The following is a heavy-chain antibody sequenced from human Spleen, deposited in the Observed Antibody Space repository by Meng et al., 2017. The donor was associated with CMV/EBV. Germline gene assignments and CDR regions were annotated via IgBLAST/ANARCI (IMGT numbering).Heavy chain of an antibody. Sequence: ASVKVSCKASGYTFTGYYMHWVRQAPGQGLEWMGWITPNNGDTNYAQKFQGRVTMTRDTSISTAYMELSRLRSDDTAVYYCLLDYPSNPTSFDYWGQGTLVTVSS. CDR3: LLDYPSNPTSFDY. CDR2: ITPNNGDT. J-gene: IGHJ4*02. CDR1: GYTFTGYY. D-gene: IGHD3-10*01. V-gene: IGHV1-2*02.